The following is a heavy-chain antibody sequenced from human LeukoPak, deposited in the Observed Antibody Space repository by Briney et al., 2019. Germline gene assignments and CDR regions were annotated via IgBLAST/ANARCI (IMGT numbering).Heavy chain of an antibody. V-gene: IGHV4-34*01. J-gene: IGHJ4*02. CDR2: INHSGST. Sequence: SETLSLTCAVYGGSFSGYYWSWIRQPPGKGLEWIWEINHSGSTNYNPSLKSRVTISVDTSKNQFSLKLSSVTAADTAVYYCARGYYDSSGYSAFDYWGQGTLVTVSS. CDR1: GGSFSGYY. CDR3: ARGYYDSSGYSAFDY. D-gene: IGHD3-22*01.